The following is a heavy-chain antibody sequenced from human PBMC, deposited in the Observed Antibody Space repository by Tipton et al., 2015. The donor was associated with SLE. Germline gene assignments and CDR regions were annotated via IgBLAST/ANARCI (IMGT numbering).Heavy chain of an antibody. V-gene: IGHV4-34*01. CDR2: INHSGST. J-gene: IGHJ6*03. CDR3: ARGGAVYYYYYYMDV. D-gene: IGHD3-10*01. Sequence: LSLTCAVYGGSFSGYYWSWIRQPPGKGLEWIGEINHSGSTNYNPSLKSRVTISEDTSKNQFSLKLGSVTAADTAVYYCARGGAVYYYYYYMDVWGKGTTVTVSS. CDR1: GGSFSGYY.